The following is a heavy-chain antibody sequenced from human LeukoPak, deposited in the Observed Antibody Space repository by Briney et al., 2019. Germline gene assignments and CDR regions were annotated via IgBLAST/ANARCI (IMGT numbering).Heavy chain of an antibody. V-gene: IGHV4-59*01. J-gene: IGHJ5*02. CDR1: GGSISSYY. CDR2: IYYSGST. Sequence: SETLSLTCTVSGGSISSYYWSWIRQPPGKGLEWIGYIYYSGSTNYNPSLKSQVTISVDTSKNQFSLKLSSVTAADTAVYYCAREADSSSFDPWGQGTLVTVSS. CDR3: AREADSSSFDP. D-gene: IGHD6-6*01.